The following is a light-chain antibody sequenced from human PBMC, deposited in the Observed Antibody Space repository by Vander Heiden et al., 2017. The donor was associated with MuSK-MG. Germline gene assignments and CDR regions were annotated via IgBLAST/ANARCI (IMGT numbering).Light chain of an antibody. J-gene: IGLJ3*02. CDR2: ANN. CDR3: QTYDTRLSGSRV. CDR1: STNIGAGYD. V-gene: IGLV1-40*01. Sequence: QSVLTQPPSVSGAPGQRVTISCTGTSTNIGAGYDVHWYQQLPGIAPKLLIFANNNRPSGVPARCSGSKSGTSASLTITRLQAEDEADYYCQTYDTRLSGSRVFGGGTKLTVL.